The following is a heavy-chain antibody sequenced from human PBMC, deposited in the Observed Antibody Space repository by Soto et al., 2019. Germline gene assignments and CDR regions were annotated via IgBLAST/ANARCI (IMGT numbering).Heavy chain of an antibody. CDR1: GYTFTSYG. D-gene: IGHD3-22*01. V-gene: IGHV1-18*01. J-gene: IGHJ4*01. CDR3: ARDPPGYYYDSSGYYDY. CDR2: ISAYNGNT. Sequence: QVQLVQSGAEVKKPGASVKVSCKASGYTFTSYGISWVRQAPGQGHEWMGWISAYNGNTNYAQKLQGRVTMTTDTSTSTAYMELRSLRSDDTAVYYCARDPPGYYYDSSGYYDYWGHGSLFTVSS.